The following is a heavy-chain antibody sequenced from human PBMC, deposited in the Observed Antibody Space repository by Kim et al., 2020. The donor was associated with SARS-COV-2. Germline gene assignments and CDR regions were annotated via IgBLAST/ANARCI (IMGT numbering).Heavy chain of an antibody. D-gene: IGHD6-19*01. CDR1: GFTFSSYG. J-gene: IGHJ4*02. Sequence: GGSLRLSCAASGFTFSSYGMHWVRQAPGKGLEWVAVIWYDGSNKYYADSVKGRFTISRDNSKNTLCLQMNSLRAEDTAVYYCARETRSGWFDYWGQGTLVTVSS. CDR2: IWYDGSNK. CDR3: ARETRSGWFDY. V-gene: IGHV3-33*01.